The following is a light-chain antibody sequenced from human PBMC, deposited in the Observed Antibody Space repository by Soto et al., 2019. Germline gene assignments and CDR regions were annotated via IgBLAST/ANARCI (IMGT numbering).Light chain of an antibody. J-gene: IGLJ1*01. CDR2: EVT. Sequence: QSVLTQPASVSGSPGQSITVSCTGTSGDVGAYNYVSWYQQYPGKAPQLMIYEVTNRPSGVSNRFSGSKSGNTASLTISGLQAEDEADYYCSSYTDSPTLEVFXTGTKVTVL. V-gene: IGLV2-14*01. CDR1: SGDVGAYNY. CDR3: SSYTDSPTLEV.